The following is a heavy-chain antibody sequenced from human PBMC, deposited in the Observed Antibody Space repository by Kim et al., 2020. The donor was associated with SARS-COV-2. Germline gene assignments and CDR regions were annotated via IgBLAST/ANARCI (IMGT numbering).Heavy chain of an antibody. CDR1: GGTFSSYA. Sequence: SVKVSCKASGGTFSSYAISWVRQAPGQGLEWMGRIIPLLGIANYAQQFQGRVTITADKSTSTAYMELSSLRSEDTAVYYCARGGSHIVVVTAKTMDVWGQETTVTVSS. D-gene: IGHD2-21*02. CDR3: ARGGSHIVVVTAKTMDV. V-gene: IGHV1-69*04. CDR2: IIPLLGIA. J-gene: IGHJ6*02.